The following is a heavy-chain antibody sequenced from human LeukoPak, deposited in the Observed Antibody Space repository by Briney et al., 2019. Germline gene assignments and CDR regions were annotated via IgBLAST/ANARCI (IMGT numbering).Heavy chain of an antibody. CDR1: GGSISSGGYY. CDR2: IYYSGTT. CDR3: ARAPNCGGDCYCDY. D-gene: IGHD2-21*02. V-gene: IGHV4-31*03. Sequence: SQTLSLTCTVSGGSISSGGYYWSWIRQDPGKGLEWIGSIYYSGTTYYNPSLKSRVTISVDTSKNQFSLRLSSVTAADTAVYYCARAPNCGGDCYCDYWGQGTLVTVSS. J-gene: IGHJ4*02.